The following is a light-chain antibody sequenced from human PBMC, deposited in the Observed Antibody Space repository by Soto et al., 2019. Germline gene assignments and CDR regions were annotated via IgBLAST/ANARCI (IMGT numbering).Light chain of an antibody. Sequence: EIVLTQSPATLSLSPGERATLSCRASQSVSSYLAWYQQKPGQAPRLLIYDASNRATGIPARFSGSGSGTDFTHTIIRLEPEDLAVYYCQQRSNCPPYTFGQGTKLEIK. J-gene: IGKJ2*01. V-gene: IGKV3-11*01. CDR3: QQRSNCPPYT. CDR2: DAS. CDR1: QSVSSY.